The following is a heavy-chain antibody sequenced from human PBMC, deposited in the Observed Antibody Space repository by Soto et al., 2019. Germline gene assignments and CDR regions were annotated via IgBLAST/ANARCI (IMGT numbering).Heavy chain of an antibody. CDR2: FIPVYRTL. CDR3: ATGVIWIGYFTVDS. J-gene: IGHJ4*02. Sequence: GASVKVSCKASGGSFGNSAINWVRQTPGQGLEWLGGFIPVYRTLNYAQKFQGRVTITADESTGTAYMTLSSLASDDTAVYYCATGVIWIGYFTVDSWGQGTQVTVSS. D-gene: IGHD3-3*01. CDR1: GGSFGNSA. V-gene: IGHV1-69*13.